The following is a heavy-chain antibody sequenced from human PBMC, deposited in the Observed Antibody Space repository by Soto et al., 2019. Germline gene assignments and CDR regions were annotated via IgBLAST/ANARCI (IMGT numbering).Heavy chain of an antibody. CDR3: ARVYGDPAVDY. J-gene: IGHJ4*02. CDR1: GGSFSGYY. CDR2: INHSGST. D-gene: IGHD4-17*01. Sequence: PSETLSLTCAVYGGSFSGYYWSWIRQPPGKGLEWIGEINHSGSTNYNPSLKSRVTISVDTSKNQFSLKLSSVTAADTAVYYCARVYGDPAVDYWGQGTLVTAPQ. V-gene: IGHV4-34*01.